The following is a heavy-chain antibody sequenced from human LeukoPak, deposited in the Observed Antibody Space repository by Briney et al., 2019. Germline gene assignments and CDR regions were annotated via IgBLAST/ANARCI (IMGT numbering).Heavy chain of an antibody. CDR1: GFTFSSYA. CDR3: AKDSSPRAADEIDY. CDR2: ISYDGSNK. Sequence: GGSLRLSCAASGFTFSSYAMHWVRQAPGEGLEWVAVISYDGSNKYYADSVKGRFTISRDNSKNTLYLQMNSLRAEDTAIYFCAKDSSPRAADEIDYWGQGTLVTVSS. V-gene: IGHV3-30-3*01. D-gene: IGHD6-13*01. J-gene: IGHJ4*02.